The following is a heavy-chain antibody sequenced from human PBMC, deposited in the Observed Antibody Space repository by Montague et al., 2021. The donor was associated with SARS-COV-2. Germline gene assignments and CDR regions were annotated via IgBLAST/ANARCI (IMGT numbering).Heavy chain of an antibody. Sequence: SETLSLTCTVSGGSISSYYWSWIRQPPGKGLEWIGYICYSGSTNYNPSLKSRVTISVDTSKNQFSLKLSSVTAADTAVYYCARRGMGYDSSGYPPDAFDIWGQGTMVTVSS. CDR1: GGSISSYY. V-gene: IGHV4-59*01. J-gene: IGHJ3*02. CDR3: ARRGMGYDSSGYPPDAFDI. D-gene: IGHD3-22*01. CDR2: ICYSGST.